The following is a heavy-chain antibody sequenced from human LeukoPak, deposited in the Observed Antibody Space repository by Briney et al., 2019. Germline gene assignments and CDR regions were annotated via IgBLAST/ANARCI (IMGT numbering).Heavy chain of an antibody. D-gene: IGHD6-6*01. CDR2: INHSGST. V-gene: IGHV4-34*01. J-gene: IGHJ3*01. Sequence: PSETLSLTCAVYGASSSGYYWSWIRQPPGKGLEWIGEINHSGSTNYNVSLESRVTMSVDTSKNQFTLKLNSVTAADTAVYYCAKLYSSSSLDAFDVWGPGTMVTVSS. CDR3: AKLYSSSSLDAFDV. CDR1: GASSSGYY.